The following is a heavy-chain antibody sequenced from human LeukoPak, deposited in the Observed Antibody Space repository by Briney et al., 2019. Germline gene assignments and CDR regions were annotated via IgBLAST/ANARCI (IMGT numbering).Heavy chain of an antibody. Sequence: ASVKASCKASGYTFTSYDINWVRQATGQGLEWMGWMNPNSGNTGYAQKFQGRVTMTRNTSISTAYMELSSLRSEDTAVYYCARGGVSSGWYRSTDRFDPWGQGTLVTVSS. V-gene: IGHV1-8*01. D-gene: IGHD6-19*01. J-gene: IGHJ5*02. CDR1: GYTFTSYD. CDR3: ARGGVSSGWYRSTDRFDP. CDR2: MNPNSGNT.